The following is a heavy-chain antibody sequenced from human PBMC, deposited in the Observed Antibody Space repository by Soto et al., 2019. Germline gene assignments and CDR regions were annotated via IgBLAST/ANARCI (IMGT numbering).Heavy chain of an antibody. CDR1: GGSFSGYY. J-gene: IGHJ4*02. Sequence: SETLSLTCAVYGGSFSGYYWSWIRQPPGKGLEWIGEINHSGSTNYNPSLKSRVTISVDTSKNQFSLKLSSVTAADTAVYYCARGPKIRSYYDFWSGYYMDFDYWGQGTLVTVSS. D-gene: IGHD3-3*01. V-gene: IGHV4-34*01. CDR2: INHSGST. CDR3: ARGPKIRSYYDFWSGYYMDFDY.